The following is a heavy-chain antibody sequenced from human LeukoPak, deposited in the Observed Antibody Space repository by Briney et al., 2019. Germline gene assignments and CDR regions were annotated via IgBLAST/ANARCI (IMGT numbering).Heavy chain of an antibody. J-gene: IGHJ4*02. CDR2: ISYDGSNK. Sequence: GGSLRLSCAASGFTFSSYAMHWVRQAPGKGLEWVAVISYDGSNKYYADSVKGRFTISRDNSKNTLYLQMNSLRAEDTAVYYCAREGRGCSGGSCYLWYFDYRGQGALVTVSS. CDR3: AREGRGCSGGSCYLWYFDY. V-gene: IGHV3-30-3*01. D-gene: IGHD2-15*01. CDR1: GFTFSSYA.